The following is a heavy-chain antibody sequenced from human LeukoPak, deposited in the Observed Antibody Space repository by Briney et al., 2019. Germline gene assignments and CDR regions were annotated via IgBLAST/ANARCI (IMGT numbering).Heavy chain of an antibody. CDR2: INSDGITT. J-gene: IGHJ4*02. D-gene: IGHD2-2*01. V-gene: IGHV3-74*01. CDR3: ARTPYCSSPRCEDLDY. CDR1: GFTFSSYW. Sequence: GGSLRLSCAASGFTFSSYWMHWVRQAPGKGLVWVSRINSDGITTNYADSVKGRFTISRDNAKNTLYLQMNSLRADDRAVYYCARTPYCSSPRCEDLDYWRQGTLVTVPS.